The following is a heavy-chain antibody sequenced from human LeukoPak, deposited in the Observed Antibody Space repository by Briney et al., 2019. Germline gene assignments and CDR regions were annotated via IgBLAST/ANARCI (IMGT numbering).Heavy chain of an antibody. D-gene: IGHD1-26*01. Sequence: GASVKVSCKASGYTSISYGITWVRQAPGQGLEWMGWISPYTTKTNYAQSLQGRVTMTTDTFTSTAYMELRSLRSDDTAVYYCAREGGVGPTAPPDYYSYQMDVWGKGTTVTVSS. V-gene: IGHV1-18*01. J-gene: IGHJ6*03. CDR2: ISPYTTKT. CDR3: AREGGVGPTAPPDYYSYQMDV. CDR1: GYTSISYG.